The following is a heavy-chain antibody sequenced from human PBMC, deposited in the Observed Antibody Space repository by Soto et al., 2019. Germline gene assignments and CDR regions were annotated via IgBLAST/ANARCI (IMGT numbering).Heavy chain of an antibody. CDR2: IYYRGNP. CDR1: DDSINSDKYY. CDR3: ARLEGLATISYYFDF. D-gene: IGHD3-9*01. Sequence: QLQLQESGPGLVKPSETLSLTCSVSDDSINSDKYYWGWIRQPPGKGLEWIGSIYYRGNPYYNPSLQTRVTISLDKSKGHFSLKLNSVTAADSAVYFCARLEGLATISYYFDFWGPGALVTVSS. V-gene: IGHV4-39*01. J-gene: IGHJ4*02.